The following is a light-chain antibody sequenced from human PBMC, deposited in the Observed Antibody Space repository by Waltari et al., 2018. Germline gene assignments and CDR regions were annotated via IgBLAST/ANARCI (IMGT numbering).Light chain of an antibody. CDR1: SSDVGGYDY. J-gene: IGLJ1*01. Sequence: QSALTQPPSASGSPGQSVTISCTGTSSDVGGYDYVSWYQQHPGKAPKLLIYQVNRRPSGCPDRCAGSKSGNTASLTVSGLQAEDEADYYCSSFAGINTYVFGTGTTVTVI. CDR2: QVN. CDR3: SSFAGINTYV. V-gene: IGLV2-8*01.